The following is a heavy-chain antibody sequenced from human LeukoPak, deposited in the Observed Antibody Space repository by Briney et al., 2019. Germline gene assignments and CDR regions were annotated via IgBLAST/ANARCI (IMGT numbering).Heavy chain of an antibody. CDR2: INHSATT. V-gene: IGHV4-34*01. J-gene: IGHJ2*01. CDR1: VQSLPGHY. CDR3: ARGATTVTTDGVVQGYWYFDL. Sequence: SETLSLTCAVDVQSLPGHYWSCLRRPPGPGLHRLGEINHSATTNYNPSLKSRAPISVDTSKNQFSLKLSSVTAADTAVYYCARGATTVTTDGVVQGYWYFDLWGRGTLVTVSS. D-gene: IGHD4-17*01.